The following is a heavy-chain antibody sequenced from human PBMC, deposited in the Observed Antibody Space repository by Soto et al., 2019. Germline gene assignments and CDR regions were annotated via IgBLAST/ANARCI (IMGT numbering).Heavy chain of an antibody. J-gene: IGHJ5*01. Sequence: QITLKESGPTLVKPTQTLTLTCTFSGFSLSTHGVGVGWVRQPAGKALEWLALMYWDDDKRYSASLNSRLTITKDTSKTQVGLTMTNMDPVDTATYYCAHAMLYCTGGSCSTWFESWGQGTLVTVSS. CDR1: GFSLSTHGVG. CDR2: MYWDDDK. D-gene: IGHD2-15*01. CDR3: AHAMLYCTGGSCSTWFES. V-gene: IGHV2-5*02.